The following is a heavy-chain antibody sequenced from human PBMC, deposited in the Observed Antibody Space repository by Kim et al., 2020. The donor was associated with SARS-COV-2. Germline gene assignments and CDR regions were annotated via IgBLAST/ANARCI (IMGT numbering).Heavy chain of an antibody. CDR3: ARGSDYALDY. Sequence: TNYAQKFQGRVSRTRDTSTSTVYMELSSLRSEDTALYYCARGSDYALDYWGQGTLVTVSS. J-gene: IGHJ4*02. V-gene: IGHV1-46*01. CDR2: T. D-gene: IGHD4-17*01.